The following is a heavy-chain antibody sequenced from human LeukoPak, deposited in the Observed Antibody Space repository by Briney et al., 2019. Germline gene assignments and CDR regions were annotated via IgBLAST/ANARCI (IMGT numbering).Heavy chain of an antibody. J-gene: IGHJ6*03. CDR2: IIPIFGTA. D-gene: IGHD5-24*01. CDR1: GGTFSSYA. Sequence: GASVKVSCKASGGTFSSYAISWVRQAPGQGLEWMGGIIPIFGTANYAQKFQGRVTITTDGSTSTAYMELSSLRSEDTAVYYCARDLARWEMATIFPYYMDVWGKGTTVTVSS. V-gene: IGHV1-69*05. CDR3: ARDLARWEMATIFPYYMDV.